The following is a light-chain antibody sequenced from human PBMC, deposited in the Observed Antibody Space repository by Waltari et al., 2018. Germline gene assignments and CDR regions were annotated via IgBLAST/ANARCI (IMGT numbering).Light chain of an antibody. Sequence: DIQMTQSPSPLSASVGDTVTITCRASQSLNDWLAWYQQKPGKAPKVLIYKVSNLESGVPSRFSGSGSGTEFTLTISGLQPDDFATYYCQQYNSYSWTFGQGTRVEVK. CDR3: QQYNSYSWT. V-gene: IGKV1-5*03. CDR2: KVS. CDR1: QSLNDW. J-gene: IGKJ1*01.